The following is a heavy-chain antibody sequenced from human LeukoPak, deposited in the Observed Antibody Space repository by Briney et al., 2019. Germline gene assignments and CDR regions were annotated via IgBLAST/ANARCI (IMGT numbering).Heavy chain of an antibody. CDR3: ARDVVTAVIYYYYYYMDV. D-gene: IGHD2-21*02. V-gene: IGHV4-39*07. Sequence: SETLSLTCTVSGGSISNSNYYWGWIRQPPGKGLEWIGSINYRGSTYYNPSLKSRVTISIDTPNNDFSLNLTSVTAADTAVYFCARDVVTAVIYYYYYYMDVWGKGTTVTVSS. CDR2: INYRGST. J-gene: IGHJ6*03. CDR1: GGSISNSNYY.